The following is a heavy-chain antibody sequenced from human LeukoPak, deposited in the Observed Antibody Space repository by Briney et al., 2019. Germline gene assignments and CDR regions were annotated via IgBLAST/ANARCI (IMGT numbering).Heavy chain of an antibody. V-gene: IGHV3-23*01. Sequence: GGSLRLPCAASGFTFSSYGMSWVRQAPGKGLEWVSAISGSGGSTYDADSVKGRFTISRDNSKNTLYLQMNSLRAEDTAVYYCASIGRIVVVIPDAFDIWGQGTMVTVSS. D-gene: IGHD3-22*01. CDR3: ASIGRIVVVIPDAFDI. CDR1: GFTFSSYG. CDR2: ISGSGGST. J-gene: IGHJ3*02.